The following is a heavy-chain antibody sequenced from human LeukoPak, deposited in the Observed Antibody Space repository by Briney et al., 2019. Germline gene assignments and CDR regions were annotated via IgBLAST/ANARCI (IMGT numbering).Heavy chain of an antibody. CDR1: GESFSGHY. CDR3: ARARYGSGSLDS. CDR2: ISHRGST. Sequence: SETLSLACAVYGESFSGHYWTWIRQPPERGLDWIGEISHRGSTTSNPSLNNRVSISVDTSKNQFSLQLTSATAADTAVYYCARARYGSGSLDSWGQGTLVTVSS. V-gene: IGHV4-34*01. J-gene: IGHJ4*02. D-gene: IGHD3-10*01.